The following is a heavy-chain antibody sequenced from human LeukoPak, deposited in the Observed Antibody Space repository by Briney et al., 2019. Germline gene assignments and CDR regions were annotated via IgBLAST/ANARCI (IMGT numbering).Heavy chain of an antibody. J-gene: IGHJ5*02. CDR3: ARASLLNGGTQYSNYFDP. D-gene: IGHD2-15*01. V-gene: IGHV4-34*01. Sequence: SETLSLTCAVYGGSFSGYYWSWIRQPPGKGLEWIGEINHSGSTNYNPSLKSRVTISVDTSKNQFSLELTSVTAADTAVYYCARASLLNGGTQYSNYFDPWGQGALVIVAS. CDR2: INHSGST. CDR1: GGSFSGYY.